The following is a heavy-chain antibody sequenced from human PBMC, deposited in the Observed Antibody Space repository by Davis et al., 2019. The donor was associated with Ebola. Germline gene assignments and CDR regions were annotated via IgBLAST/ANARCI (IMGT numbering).Heavy chain of an antibody. CDR3: AREEVCSGNTLCYFDY. CDR1: GFTFSSHG. CDR2: ISYDGSNK. D-gene: IGHD1-26*01. Sequence: GESLKISCAASGFTFSSHGMHWVRQAPGKGLEWVAVISYDGSNKYYADSVKGRFTISRDNSKNTLYLQMNSLRTEDTAVYYCAREEVCSGNTLCYFDYWGQGTLVTVSS. V-gene: IGHV3-30*03. J-gene: IGHJ4*02.